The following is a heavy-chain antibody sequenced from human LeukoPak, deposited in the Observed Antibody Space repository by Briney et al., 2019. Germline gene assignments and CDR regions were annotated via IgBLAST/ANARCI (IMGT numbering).Heavy chain of an antibody. V-gene: IGHV4-59*08. D-gene: IGHD4-11*01. CDR2: IYYSGTT. CDR3: ARQGYSNSPYYFDY. Sequence: SETLSLTCTVSGGSITSYYWSWIRQPPGKGLECIGYIYYSGTTYYNPSLKSRVTISVDTSKNQFSLKLSSVTAADTAVYYCARQGYSNSPYYFDYWGQGTLVTVSS. J-gene: IGHJ4*02. CDR1: GGSITSYY.